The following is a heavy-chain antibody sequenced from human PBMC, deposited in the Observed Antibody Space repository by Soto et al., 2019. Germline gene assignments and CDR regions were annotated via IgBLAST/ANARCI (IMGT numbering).Heavy chain of an antibody. J-gene: IGHJ6*02. V-gene: IGHV3-30*18. D-gene: IGHD6-6*01. CDR2: ISYDGSNK. CDR3: AKEYAGSSSKRYYYGMDV. CDR1: GFTFSSYG. Sequence: SGGSLRLSCAASGFTFSSYGMHWVRQAPGKGLEWVAVISYDGSNKYYADSVKGRFTISRDNSKNTLYLQMNSLRAEDTAVYYCAKEYAGSSSKRYYYGMDVWGQGTTVTVSS.